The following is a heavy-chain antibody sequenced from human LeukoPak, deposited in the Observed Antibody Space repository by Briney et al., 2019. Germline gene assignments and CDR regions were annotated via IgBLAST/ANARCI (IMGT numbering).Heavy chain of an antibody. V-gene: IGHV4-38-2*02. CDR2: IYHSGST. Sequence: SETLSLTCTVSGYSISSGYYWGWIREPPGKGLEWIGYIYHSGSTNSNPSLKTRLTISLDTSNKEVSLKLSSVTAADTAVYYCAWGNTRDDLDYWGQGILVTVSS. CDR1: GYSISSGYY. D-gene: IGHD3/OR15-3a*01. J-gene: IGHJ4*02. CDR3: AWGNTRDDLDY.